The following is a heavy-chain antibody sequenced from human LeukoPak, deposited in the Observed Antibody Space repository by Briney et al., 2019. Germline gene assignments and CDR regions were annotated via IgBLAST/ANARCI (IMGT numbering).Heavy chain of an antibody. V-gene: IGHV4-39*01. CDR2: IYYSGST. CDR3: ARQIDGDYGNWFDP. Sequence: PSETLSLTCTVSGGSISSSSYYWGWIRQPPGKGLEWIGSIYYSGSTYYNPSLKSRVTISVDTSKNQYTLKLSSVTAADTALYYCARQIDGDYGNWFDPWGQGTLVTVSS. D-gene: IGHD4-17*01. J-gene: IGHJ5*02. CDR1: GGSISSSSYY.